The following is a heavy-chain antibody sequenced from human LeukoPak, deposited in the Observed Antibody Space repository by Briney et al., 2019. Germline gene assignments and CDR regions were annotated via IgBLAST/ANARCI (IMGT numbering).Heavy chain of an antibody. CDR1: GFTFSSYA. Sequence: GGSLRLSCAASGFTFSSYAMHWVRQAPGKGLEWVAVISYDGSNKYYADSVKGRFTISRDNSKNTLYLQMNSLRAEDTAVYYCAKDPSAYCGGDCYSGIDYWGQGTLVTVSS. CDR2: ISYDGSNK. D-gene: IGHD2-21*02. V-gene: IGHV3-30*04. J-gene: IGHJ4*02. CDR3: AKDPSAYCGGDCYSGIDY.